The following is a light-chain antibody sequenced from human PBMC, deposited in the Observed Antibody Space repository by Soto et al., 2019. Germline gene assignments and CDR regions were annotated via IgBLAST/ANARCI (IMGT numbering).Light chain of an antibody. Sequence: DIQMTQSPSTLSASVGDRVTITCRASQSISSWLAWYKQKPGKAPKLLIYKASSLASGVPSRFSGSGSGTEFTLTISSLQPDDFATYYCQQYHSYPYTFGQGTTLEIK. CDR1: QSISSW. V-gene: IGKV1-5*03. CDR3: QQYHSYPYT. CDR2: KAS. J-gene: IGKJ2*01.